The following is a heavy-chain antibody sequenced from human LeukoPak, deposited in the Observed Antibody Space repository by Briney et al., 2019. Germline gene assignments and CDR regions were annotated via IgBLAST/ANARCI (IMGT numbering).Heavy chain of an antibody. CDR3: VRDNGGHTDY. J-gene: IGHJ4*02. Sequence: GRSLRLSCAASGFTFSSYAMHWVRQAPGKGLEWVAVISYDGSNKYYADSVKGRFTISRDNSKNTLHLQMNSLRANDTAIYYCVRDNGGHTDYWGQGTLVTVSS. CDR2: ISYDGSNK. V-gene: IGHV3-30-3*01. D-gene: IGHD4-23*01. CDR1: GFTFSSYA.